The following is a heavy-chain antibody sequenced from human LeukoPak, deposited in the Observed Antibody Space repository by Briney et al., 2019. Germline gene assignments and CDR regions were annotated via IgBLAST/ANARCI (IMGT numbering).Heavy chain of an antibody. D-gene: IGHD2-15*01. V-gene: IGHV3-30*18. Sequence: GTSLRLSCAASGFTFSTYGMHWVRQAPGKGLEWVAVFSYDGSIKDYADSVKGRFTISRDNSKNTLYLQTNSLRAEDTAVYYCAKEMGSGLIDYWGQGTLVTVPS. J-gene: IGHJ4*02. CDR1: GFTFSTYG. CDR2: FSYDGSIK. CDR3: AKEMGSGLIDY.